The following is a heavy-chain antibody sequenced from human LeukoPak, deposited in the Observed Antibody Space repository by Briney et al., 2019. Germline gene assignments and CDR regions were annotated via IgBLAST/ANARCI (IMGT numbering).Heavy chain of an antibody. V-gene: IGHV4-39*01. D-gene: IGHD3-3*01. CDR1: GGSISSSSYY. J-gene: IGHJ6*02. Sequence: SETLSLTCTVSGGSISSSSYYWGWIRQPPGKGLEWIGSIYYSGSTNYNPSLKSRVTISVDTSKNQFSLKLSSVTAADTAVYYCARHLIYDFWSGYYPYYYYYGMDVWGQGTTVTVSS. CDR3: ARHLIYDFWSGYYPYYYYYGMDV. CDR2: IYYSGST.